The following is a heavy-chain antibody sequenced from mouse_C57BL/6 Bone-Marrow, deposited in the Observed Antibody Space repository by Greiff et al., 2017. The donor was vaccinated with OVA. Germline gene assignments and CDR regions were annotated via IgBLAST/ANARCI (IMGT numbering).Heavy chain of an antibody. Sequence: ESGPGLVKPSQSLSLTCSVTGYSITSGYYWNWIRQFPGNKLEWMGYISYDGSNNYNPSLKNRISITRDTSKNQFFLKLNSVTTEDTATYYCAREEDYDGGYWGQGTLVTVSA. D-gene: IGHD2-4*01. CDR2: ISYDGSN. V-gene: IGHV3-6*01. CDR3: AREEDYDGGY. J-gene: IGHJ3*01. CDR1: GYSITSGYY.